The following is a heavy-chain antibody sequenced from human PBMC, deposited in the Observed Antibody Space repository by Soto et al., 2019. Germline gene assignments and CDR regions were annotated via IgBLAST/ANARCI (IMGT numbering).Heavy chain of an antibody. J-gene: IGHJ4*02. CDR2: IYPGDSDT. V-gene: IGHV5-51*01. CDR1: GYSFTSYW. CDR3: ARQGGVYYDYVWGSYRPYYFDY. Sequence: GESLKISCKGSGYSFTSYWIGWVRQMTGKGLEWMGIIYPGDSDTRYSPSFQGQVTISADKSISTAYLQWSSLKASDTAMYYCARQGGVYYDYVWGSYRPYYFDYWGQGTLVTVSS. D-gene: IGHD3-16*02.